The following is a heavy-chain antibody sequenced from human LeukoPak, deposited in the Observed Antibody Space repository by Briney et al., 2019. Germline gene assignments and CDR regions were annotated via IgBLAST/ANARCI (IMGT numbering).Heavy chain of an antibody. V-gene: IGHV1-69*05. CDR1: GGTFSSYA. CDR2: IIPIFGTA. Sequence: SVKVSCKASGGTFSSYAISWVRQAPGQGLEWMGRIIPIFGTANYAQKFQGRVTITTDESTSTAYMELSSLRSEDTPVYYCARAYYDSSGYYLFFGYWGQGTLVTVSS. J-gene: IGHJ4*02. CDR3: ARAYYDSSGYYLFFGY. D-gene: IGHD3-22*01.